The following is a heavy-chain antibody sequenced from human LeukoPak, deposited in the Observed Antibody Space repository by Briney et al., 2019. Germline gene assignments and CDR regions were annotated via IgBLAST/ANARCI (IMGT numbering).Heavy chain of an antibody. D-gene: IGHD3-9*01. V-gene: IGHV1-2*02. CDR1: GYTFTGYY. J-gene: IGHJ5*02. CDR3: ARAQYYDILTGSIDP. Sequence: ASVKVSCKASGYTFTGYYMHWVRQAPGQGLEWMGWINPNSGGTNYAQKFQGRVTMTRDTSISTAYMELSRLRSDDTAVYYCARAQYYDILTGSIDPWGQGTLVTVSS. CDR2: INPNSGGT.